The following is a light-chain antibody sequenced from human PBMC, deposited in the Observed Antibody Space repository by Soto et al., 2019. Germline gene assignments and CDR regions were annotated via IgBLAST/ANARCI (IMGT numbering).Light chain of an antibody. J-gene: IGKJ1*01. V-gene: IGKV3-20*01. CDR1: QSVSSSY. CDR2: GAS. CDR3: HQYGRSTTWT. Sequence: EIVLTQSPGTLSLSPGERATLSCRASQSVSSSYLAWYQQQPGQAPRLLIYGASSRATGIPDRFSGSGSGTAFTLTISRLEPEDFAVYYCHQYGRSTTWTFGQGTKVEIK.